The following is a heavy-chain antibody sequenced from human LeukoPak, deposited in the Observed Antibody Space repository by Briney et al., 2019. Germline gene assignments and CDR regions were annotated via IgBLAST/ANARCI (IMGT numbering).Heavy chain of an antibody. J-gene: IGHJ5*02. Sequence: GGSLRLSCAAPGFAFKSDNMKWVRQAPGGGLEWVSSIRPSGDNTYYGDSVKGRFNTSRDNSKNTVYLQMNNMGVDDTAVYYCARVAGWHWFDPWGQGTLVTVSS. V-gene: IGHV3-23*01. CDR1: GFAFKSDN. D-gene: IGHD6-19*01. CDR2: IRPSGDNT. CDR3: ARVAGWHWFDP.